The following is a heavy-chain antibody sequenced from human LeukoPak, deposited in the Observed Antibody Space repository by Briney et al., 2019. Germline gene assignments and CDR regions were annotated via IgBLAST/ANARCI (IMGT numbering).Heavy chain of an antibody. CDR2: IKQDGSEK. CDR3: ARDPILNAFDI. CDR1: GFTFSSYW. V-gene: IGHV3-7*01. J-gene: IGHJ3*02. Sequence: GGSLRLSCAASGFTFSSYWMSWVRQAPGKGLEWVANIKQDGSEKYYVGSVKGRFTISRDNAKNSLYLQMNSLRAEDTAVYYCARDPILNAFDIWGQGTMVTVSS.